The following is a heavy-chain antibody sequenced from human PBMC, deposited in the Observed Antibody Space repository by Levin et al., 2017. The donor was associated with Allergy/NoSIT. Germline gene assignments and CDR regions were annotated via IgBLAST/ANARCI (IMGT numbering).Heavy chain of an antibody. J-gene: IGHJ4*02. CDR2: IYYSGST. CDR3: ARRTNWRSGY. D-gene: IGHD1-1*01. CDR1: GGSISSRSYY. Sequence: SETLSLTCTVSGGSISSRSYYWGWIRQPPGKGLEWIGSIYYSGSTYYNPSLKSRVTISVDTSKNQFSLKLSSVTAADTAVYYCARRTNWRSGYWGQGTLVTVSS. V-gene: IGHV4-39*01.